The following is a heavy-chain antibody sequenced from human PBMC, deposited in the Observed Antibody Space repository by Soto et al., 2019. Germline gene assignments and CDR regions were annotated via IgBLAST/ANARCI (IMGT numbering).Heavy chain of an antibody. CDR3: AKNREFLEWLSSVFDY. CDR2: ISYDESNK. CDR1: GFTFNSYG. Sequence: GGSLRLSCAASGFTFNSYGMHWVRQAPGKGLEWVAVISYDESNKYYADSVKGRFTISRENYNNTLYLQMNSMRTEDTAVYYCAKNREFLEWLSSVFDYWGQGTLVTVSS. J-gene: IGHJ4*02. D-gene: IGHD3-3*01. V-gene: IGHV3-30*18.